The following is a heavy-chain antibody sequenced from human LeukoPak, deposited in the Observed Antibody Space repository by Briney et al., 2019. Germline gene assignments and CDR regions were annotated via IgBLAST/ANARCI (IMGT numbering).Heavy chain of an antibody. CDR2: ISWNSGSI. CDR1: GFTFDDYA. V-gene: IGHV3-9*01. D-gene: IGHD6-13*01. CDR3: ARGYSSSWTYFDY. J-gene: IGHJ4*02. Sequence: PGRSLRLSCAASGFTFDDYAMHWVRQAPGKGLEWVSGISWNSGSIGYADSVKGRFTISRDNAKNSLYLQMNSLRAEDTALYYCARGYSSSWTYFDYWGQGTLVTVSS.